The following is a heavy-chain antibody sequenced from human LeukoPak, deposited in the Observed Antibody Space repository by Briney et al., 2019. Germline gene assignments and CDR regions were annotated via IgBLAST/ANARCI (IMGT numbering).Heavy chain of an antibody. Sequence: WASVKVSCKVSGYTLTDLSIHWARQAPGKGLDWMGGFDPEDGEIIYSQKFQGRVTMTEDTSTDTVYMELSSLTSADTAVYYCATRPPFDFWGQGTLVTVSS. V-gene: IGHV1-24*01. CDR3: ATRPPFDF. CDR1: GYTLTDLS. J-gene: IGHJ4*02. CDR2: FDPEDGEI. D-gene: IGHD3-3*01.